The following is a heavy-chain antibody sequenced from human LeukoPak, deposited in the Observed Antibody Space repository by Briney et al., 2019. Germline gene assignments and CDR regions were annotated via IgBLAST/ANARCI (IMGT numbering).Heavy chain of an antibody. CDR3: ARSGGSIAPEY. D-gene: IGHD3-10*01. CDR1: AATFSSYA. Sequence: GASVKVSCNCSAATFSSYAISWVRQAPGQGLEWMGRVIPILGIANYAQKFQGRVTITADKSTSTAYMELSSLRSEDKAVYYCARSGGSIAPEYWGQGTLVTVSS. CDR2: VIPILGIA. J-gene: IGHJ4*02. V-gene: IGHV1-69*04.